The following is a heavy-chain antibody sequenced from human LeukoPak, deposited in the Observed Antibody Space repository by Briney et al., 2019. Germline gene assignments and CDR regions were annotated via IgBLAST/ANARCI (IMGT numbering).Heavy chain of an antibody. CDR3: AAVDVDTAFP. D-gene: IGHD5-18*01. V-gene: IGHV3-11*01. CDR2: ISSSGSTI. J-gene: IGHJ5*02. Sequence: GGSLRLSCAASGFTFSDYYMSWIRQAPGKGLEWVSYISSSGSTIYYADSVKGRFTISRDNSKNTLYLQMNSLRAEDTAVYYCAAVDVDTAFPWGQGTLVTVSS. CDR1: GFTFSDYY.